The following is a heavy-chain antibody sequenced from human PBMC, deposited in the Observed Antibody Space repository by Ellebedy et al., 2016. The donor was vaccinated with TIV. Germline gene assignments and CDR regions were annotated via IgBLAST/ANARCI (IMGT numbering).Heavy chain of an antibody. D-gene: IGHD6-19*01. CDR1: GGTFSSYA. J-gene: IGHJ3*02. CDR2: IIPILGIA. Sequence: ASVKVSCKASGGTFSSYAISWVRQAPGQGLEWMGRIIPILGIANYAQKFQGRVTITADKSTSTAYMELSSLRSEDTAVYYCARRGYSSGPYWAFDIWGQGTTVTVSS. V-gene: IGHV1-69*04. CDR3: ARRGYSSGPYWAFDI.